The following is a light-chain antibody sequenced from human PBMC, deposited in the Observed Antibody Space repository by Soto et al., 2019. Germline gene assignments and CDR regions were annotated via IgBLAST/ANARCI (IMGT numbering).Light chain of an antibody. CDR3: QQYNNWTWT. J-gene: IGKJ1*01. Sequence: EIVITQSPATLSVSPGERATLSCRASQSISSTFLAWYQQKPGQAPRLLIYGASTRETGVPARFSGGGSGTDFTLTISSLQSEDVAVYYCQQYNNWTWTFGQGTQVDIK. CDR2: GAS. CDR1: QSISST. V-gene: IGKV3-15*01.